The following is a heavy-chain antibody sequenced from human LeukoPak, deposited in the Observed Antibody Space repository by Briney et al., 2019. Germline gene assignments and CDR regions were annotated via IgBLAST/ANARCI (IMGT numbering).Heavy chain of an antibody. CDR3: AKAKAGGKNYCPLDY. Sequence: GGSLRLSCAASGFTFRLYGMNWVRQAPGKGLEWASAISGGGETTTYTDSVKGRFTISRDNSKNTVYLQMNSLSAEDTAVYYCAKAKAGGKNYCPLDYRGQGTLVNVSS. J-gene: IGHJ4*02. V-gene: IGHV3-23*01. CDR1: GFTFRLYG. D-gene: IGHD2-8*02. CDR2: ISGGGETT.